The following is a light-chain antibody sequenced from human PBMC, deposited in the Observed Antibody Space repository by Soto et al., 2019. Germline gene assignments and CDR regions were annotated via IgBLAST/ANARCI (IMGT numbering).Light chain of an antibody. J-gene: IGLJ2*01. CDR1: SSNIGSNA. CDR2: SNN. V-gene: IGLV1-44*01. Sequence: QAVVTQPPSASGTPGQRVTISCSGSSSNIGSNAVNWYQQLPGTAPKLLIYSNNQRPSGVPDRFSGSKSGTSASLAISGLQSEEEADYYCAAWDDSLNGVLFGGGTKVTVL. CDR3: AAWDDSLNGVL.